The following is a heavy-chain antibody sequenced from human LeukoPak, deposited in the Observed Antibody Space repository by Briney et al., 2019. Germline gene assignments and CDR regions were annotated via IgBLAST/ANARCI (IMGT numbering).Heavy chain of an antibody. J-gene: IGHJ4*02. CDR1: GYSFTSYW. V-gene: IGHV5-51*01. CDR3: ARLKIRFLEWLLLDY. D-gene: IGHD3-3*01. Sequence: GXXLKISXKGSGYSFTSYWIGWVRQMPGKGLEWMGIIYPGDSDTRYSPSFQGQVTISADKSISTAYLQWSSLKASDTAMYYCARLKIRFLEWLLLDYWGQGTLVTVSS. CDR2: IYPGDSDT.